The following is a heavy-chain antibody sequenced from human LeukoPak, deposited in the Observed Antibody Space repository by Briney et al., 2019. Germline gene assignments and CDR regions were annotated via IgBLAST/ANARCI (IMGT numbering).Heavy chain of an antibody. J-gene: IGHJ4*02. CDR2: IRFDASNI. CDR1: GFTFSSYG. V-gene: IGHV3-30*02. D-gene: IGHD5-12*01. CDR3: AKEGPVSGPVTDY. Sequence: GGSLRLSCAASGFTFSSYGMHWVRQAPGKGLEWVAFIRFDASNIQYADSVKGRFTISRDNSKSTLYLQMNSLRAEDTAVYFCAKEGPVSGPVTDYWGQGTLVTVSS.